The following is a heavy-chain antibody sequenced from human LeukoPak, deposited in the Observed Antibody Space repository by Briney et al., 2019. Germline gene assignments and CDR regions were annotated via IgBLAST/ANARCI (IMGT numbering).Heavy chain of an antibody. D-gene: IGHD2-21*02. V-gene: IGHV4-59*01. J-gene: IGHJ4*02. CDR2: IYYSGST. CDR3: ARVPLSCGGDCYSEAFYFDY. CDR1: GGSISSYY. Sequence: SETLSLTCTVSGGSISSYYWSWIRQPPGKGLEWVGYIYYSGSTNYNPSLKSRVTISVDTSKNQFSLKLSSVTAADTAVYYCARVPLSCGGDCYSEAFYFDYWGQGTLVTVSS.